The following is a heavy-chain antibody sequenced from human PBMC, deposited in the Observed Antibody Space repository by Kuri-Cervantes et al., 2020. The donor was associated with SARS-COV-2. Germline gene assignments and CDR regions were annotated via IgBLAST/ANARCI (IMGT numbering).Heavy chain of an antibody. CDR1: GFTFRSYA. CDR3: AKDREVHDYGGSFDY. D-gene: IGHD4-17*01. CDR2: IYSGGSST. J-gene: IGHJ4*02. Sequence: GGSLRLSCAASGFTFRSYAMSWVRQAPGKGLEWVSVIYSGGSSTYYADSVKGRFTISRDNSKNTLYLQMNSLRAEGTAVYYCAKDREVHDYGGSFDYWGQGTLVTVSS. V-gene: IGHV3-23*03.